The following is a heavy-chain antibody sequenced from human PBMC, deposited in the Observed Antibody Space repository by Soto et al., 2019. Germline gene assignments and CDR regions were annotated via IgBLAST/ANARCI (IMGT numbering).Heavy chain of an antibody. D-gene: IGHD6-6*01. CDR2: IYWDDDD. Sequence: QITLKESGQTLVKPTQMLTLTCTFSGFSLSTRGVGVGWIRQPPGEALEWLALIYWDDDDRYSPSLRSRLTITKDTSKNQVVLTMTNMEPVDTGTYFCAHSYSSSPDDGFDVWGQGTRVTVSS. CDR3: AHSYSSSPDDGFDV. CDR1: GFSLSTRGVG. V-gene: IGHV2-5*02. J-gene: IGHJ3*01.